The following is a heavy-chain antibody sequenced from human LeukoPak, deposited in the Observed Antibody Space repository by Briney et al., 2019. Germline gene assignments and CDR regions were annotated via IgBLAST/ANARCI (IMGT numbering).Heavy chain of an antibody. Sequence: SETLSLTCTVSGGSISSSSYYWGWIRQPPGKGLEWIGSIYYSGSTYYNPSLKSRVTISVDTSKNQFSLRLSSVTAADTAVYYCASLYYYDGSYWGQGILVTVSS. D-gene: IGHD3-22*01. CDR3: ASLYYYDGSY. CDR1: GGSISSSSYY. CDR2: IYYSGST. J-gene: IGHJ4*02. V-gene: IGHV4-39*01.